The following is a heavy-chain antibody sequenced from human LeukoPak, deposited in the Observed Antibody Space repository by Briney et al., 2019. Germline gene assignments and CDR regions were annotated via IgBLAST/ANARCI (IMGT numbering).Heavy chain of an antibody. V-gene: IGHV5-51*01. CDR3: ARRAVVKGPFDY. J-gene: IGHJ4*02. CDR2: IYPGDSDT. D-gene: IGHD4-23*01. CDR1: GYSSTIYC. Sequence: GESLKISCKGSGYSSTIYCIGWVPQIPGKGLEWMGIIYPGDSDTRYSPSFQGQVTLSAGKSISTAYRQWSSLKASDTAMYYCARRAVVKGPFDYWGQGTLVTVSS.